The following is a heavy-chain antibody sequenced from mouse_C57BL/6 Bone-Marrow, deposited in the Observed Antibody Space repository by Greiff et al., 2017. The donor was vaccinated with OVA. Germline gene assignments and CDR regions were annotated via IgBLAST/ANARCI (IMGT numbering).Heavy chain of an antibody. CDR1: GYTFTDYN. D-gene: IGHD4-1*01. J-gene: IGHJ2*01. Sequence: VQLQQSGPELVKPGASVKMSCKASGYTFTDYNMHWVKQSHGKSLEWIGYINPNNGGTSYNSQFQGKATLTVNKSSSTAYMELRSLTSEDSAVYYCARSGLGPSFDYWGQGTTLTVSS. V-gene: IGHV1-22*01. CDR3: ARSGLGPSFDY. CDR2: INPNNGGT.